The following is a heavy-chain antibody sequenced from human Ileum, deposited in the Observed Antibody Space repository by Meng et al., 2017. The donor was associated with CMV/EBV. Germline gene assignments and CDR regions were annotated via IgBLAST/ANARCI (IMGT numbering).Heavy chain of an antibody. CDR3: ARGVAGGPFDY. V-gene: IGHV4-34*01. CDR2: INHSGST. Sequence: QGPLQQGGAVPLKPSETLSLTCAVYGGSFSGYYWSWIRQPPGKGLEWIGEINHSGSTNYNPSLKSRVTISVDTSKNQFFLKLSSVTAADTAVYYCARGVAGGPFDYWGQGTLVTVSS. CDR1: GGSFSGYY. D-gene: IGHD2-15*01. J-gene: IGHJ4*02.